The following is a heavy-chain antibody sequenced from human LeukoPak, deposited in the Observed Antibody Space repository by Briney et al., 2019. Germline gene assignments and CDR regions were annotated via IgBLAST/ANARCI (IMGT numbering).Heavy chain of an antibody. D-gene: IGHD2-15*01. Sequence: PGGSLRLSCAASGFTFDDYAMHWVRQAPGKGLEWVSGISWNSGSIGYADSVKGRFTISRDIAKNSLYLQMNSLRAEDTALYYCAGYCSGGSCTTFDYWGQGTLVTVSS. CDR3: AGYCSGGSCTTFDY. V-gene: IGHV3-9*01. J-gene: IGHJ4*02. CDR2: ISWNSGSI. CDR1: GFTFDDYA.